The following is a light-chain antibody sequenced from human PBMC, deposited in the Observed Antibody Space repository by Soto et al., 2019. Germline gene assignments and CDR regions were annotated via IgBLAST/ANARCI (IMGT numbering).Light chain of an antibody. CDR1: QSVSSN. CDR3: QQYNNWPPWT. J-gene: IGKJ1*01. CDR2: GAS. Sequence: EIVMTQSPATLSVSPGERATLSCRASQSVSSNLAWYQQKPGQAPRLLIYGASTRATGIPARFSGSGSGTEFTPTINSLQSEDFAVYYCQQYNNWPPWTFCQGTKVDMK. V-gene: IGKV3-15*01.